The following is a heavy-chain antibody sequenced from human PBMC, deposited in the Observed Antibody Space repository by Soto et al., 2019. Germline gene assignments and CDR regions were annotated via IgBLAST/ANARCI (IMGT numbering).Heavy chain of an antibody. CDR2: VYFSGNT. CDR1: GGSISSSSYS. V-gene: IGHV4-31*03. D-gene: IGHD5-12*01. J-gene: IGHJ5*02. Sequence: SETLSLTCTVSGGSISSSSYSWSWIRQHPGKGLEWIGYVYFSGNTDYNPSLKSRVTISVDTSKKQFSLRLTSVTVADTAVYYCARLGYDCSGHTIWFAPSGQGTLVTVSS. CDR3: ARLGYDCSGHTIWFAP.